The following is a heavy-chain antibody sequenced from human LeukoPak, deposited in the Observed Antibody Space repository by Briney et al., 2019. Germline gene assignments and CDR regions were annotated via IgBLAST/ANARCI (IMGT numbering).Heavy chain of an antibody. Sequence: SETLSLTCAAYGGSFSGYYWSWIRQPPGKGLEWIGEINHSGSTNYNPSLKSRVTISVDTSKNQFSLKLSSVTAADTAVYYCARSRIAVASLVGPWGQGTLVTVSS. CDR1: GGSFSGYY. V-gene: IGHV4-34*01. CDR2: INHSGST. D-gene: IGHD6-19*01. CDR3: ARSRIAVASLVGP. J-gene: IGHJ5*02.